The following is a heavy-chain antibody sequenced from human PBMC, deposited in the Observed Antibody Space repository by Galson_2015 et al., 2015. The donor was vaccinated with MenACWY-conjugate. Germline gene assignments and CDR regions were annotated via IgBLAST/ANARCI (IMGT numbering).Heavy chain of an antibody. CDR3: ARGQGNYYDSTGFQYHFDY. CDR1: GGSISRYF. J-gene: IGHJ4*02. Sequence: SETLSLTCTVSGGSISRYFWSWIRQPPGKGLEWIGYIYYTGSTSYNPSLKSRVTMSVDTSKNQFSLKLSSVTAADTAMYYCARGQGNYYDSTGFQYHFDYWGQGTPVTVSS. D-gene: IGHD3-22*01. CDR2: IYYTGST. V-gene: IGHV4-59*01.